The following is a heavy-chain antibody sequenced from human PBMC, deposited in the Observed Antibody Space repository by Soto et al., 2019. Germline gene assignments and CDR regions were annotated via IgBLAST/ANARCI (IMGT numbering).Heavy chain of an antibody. J-gene: IGHJ4*02. Sequence: PSETLSLTCTVSGGSISSYYWSWIRQPPGKGLEWIGYIYYSGSTNYNPSLKSRVTISVDTSKNQFSLKLSSVTAADTAVYYCATSAAAGFFYWGQGTLVTFSS. CDR2: IYYSGST. CDR1: GGSISSYY. CDR3: ATSAAAGFFY. D-gene: IGHD6-13*01. V-gene: IGHV4-59*08.